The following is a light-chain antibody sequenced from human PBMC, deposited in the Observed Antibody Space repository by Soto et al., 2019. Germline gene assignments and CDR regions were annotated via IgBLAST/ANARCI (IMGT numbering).Light chain of an antibody. V-gene: IGLV2-23*01. J-gene: IGLJ2*01. CDR3: CSYAGSHVV. Sequence: QSVLTQPASVSGSPGQSITISCTGTSSDVGSYDLVSWYQQHPGKAPKLMIYEGSKRPSGVSNRFSGSKSGNTASLTISGLQAEDGADYYCCSYAGSHVVFGGGTKLTVL. CDR2: EGS. CDR1: SSDVGSYDL.